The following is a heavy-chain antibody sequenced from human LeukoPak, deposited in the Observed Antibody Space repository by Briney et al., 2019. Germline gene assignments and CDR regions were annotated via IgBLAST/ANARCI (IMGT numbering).Heavy chain of an antibody. CDR1: GASISTSTYY. CDR3: ARQVSDYYYHYMDV. V-gene: IGHV4-39*01. J-gene: IGHJ6*03. CDR2: IYYSGTT. Sequence: SETLSLTCTVSGASISTSTYYWGWIRQPPGKGLEWIGNIYYSGTTYYNPSLKSRVTISEDTSRSRFSLMLSSVTAADTAIYFCARQVSDYYYHYMDVWGGGTTVIVSS.